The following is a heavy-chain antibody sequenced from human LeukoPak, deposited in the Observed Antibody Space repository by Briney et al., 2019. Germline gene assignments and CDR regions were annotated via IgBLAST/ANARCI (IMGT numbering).Heavy chain of an antibody. CDR3: ARDLYDSSGYYFLDWFDP. CDR1: GGSFSGYY. V-gene: IGHV4-34*01. J-gene: IGHJ5*02. D-gene: IGHD3-22*01. Sequence: KPSETLSLTCAVYGGSFSGYYWRWIRQPPGKGLEWIGEINHSGSTNYNPSLKSRVTISVDTSKNQFSLKLSSVTAADTAVYYCARDLYDSSGYYFLDWFDPWGQGTLVTVSS. CDR2: INHSGST.